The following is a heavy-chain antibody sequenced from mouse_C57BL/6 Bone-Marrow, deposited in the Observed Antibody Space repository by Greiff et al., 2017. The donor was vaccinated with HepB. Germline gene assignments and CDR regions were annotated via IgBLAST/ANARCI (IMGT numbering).Heavy chain of an antibody. CDR1: GYNFNSYW. J-gene: IGHJ2*01. CDR3: AKGVTTVVGEYYFDD. V-gene: IGHV1-50*01. Sequence: QVQLQQPGAELVKPGASVKLSCKASGYNFNSYWMQWVKQRPGQGLEWIGEIDPSDGYTNYNQKFKGKATLTVDTSSSTAYMQLSSLTSEDSAVYYCAKGVTTVVGEYYFDDWGKGTTLTVS. CDR2: IDPSDGYT. D-gene: IGHD1-1*01.